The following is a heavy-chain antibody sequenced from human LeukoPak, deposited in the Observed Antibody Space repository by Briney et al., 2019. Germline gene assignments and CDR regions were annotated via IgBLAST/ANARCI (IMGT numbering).Heavy chain of an antibody. D-gene: IGHD3-22*01. CDR3: ASDQGPYYDSSGYNY. CDR2: ISSSGSTI. Sequence: PGGSLRLSCAASGFTFSSYEMNWVRQAPGKGLEWVSYISSSGSTIYYADSVKGRFTISRDNAKNSLYLQMNSLRAEDTAVYYCASDQGPYYDSSGYNYWGQGTLVTVSS. V-gene: IGHV3-48*03. CDR1: GFTFSSYE. J-gene: IGHJ4*02.